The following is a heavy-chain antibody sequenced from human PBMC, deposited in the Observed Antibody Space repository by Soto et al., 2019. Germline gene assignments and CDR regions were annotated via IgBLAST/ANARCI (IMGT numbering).Heavy chain of an antibody. CDR1: GGSINNGGYY. CDR2: IFYSGST. Sequence: SETLSLTCTVSGGSINNGGYYWSWIRQHPGKGLEWIGYIFYSGSTYYNPSLKSRVTISVDTSKNQFSLKLNSVTAADTAVYYCARDLWGYCGTDCYPLDVWGQGTTVTVSS. J-gene: IGHJ6*02. V-gene: IGHV4-31*03. CDR3: ARDLWGYCGTDCYPLDV. D-gene: IGHD2-21*02.